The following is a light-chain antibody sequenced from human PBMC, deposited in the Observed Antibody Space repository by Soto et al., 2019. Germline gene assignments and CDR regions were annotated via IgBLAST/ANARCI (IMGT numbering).Light chain of an antibody. J-gene: IGKJ4*01. Sequence: EIVLTQSPAALSLSPGESATLSCRASQTVSTYLAWYQQKPGQAPRLLIYDASNRATGIPARFSGSGSGRDFPLTISSLEPEDFAVYYCQQRSNWPPTFGGGTKVEIK. CDR3: QQRSNWPPT. V-gene: IGKV3-11*02. CDR2: DAS. CDR1: QTVSTY.